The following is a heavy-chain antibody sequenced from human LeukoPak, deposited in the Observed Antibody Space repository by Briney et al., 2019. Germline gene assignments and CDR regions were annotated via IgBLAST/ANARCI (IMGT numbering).Heavy chain of an antibody. D-gene: IGHD1-26*01. J-gene: IGHJ4*02. CDR3: ANDPTIPYYFDY. V-gene: IGHV3-23*01. CDR1: GFTFSNYD. Sequence: GGSLRLACAASGFTFSNYDMSWVRQAPGKGLEWVSSIDIRGGSTYYADSVKGRFTISRDNSKNTLYLQMNSLRAEDTAIYYCANDPTIPYYFDYWGQGTLVTVSP. CDR2: IDIRGGST.